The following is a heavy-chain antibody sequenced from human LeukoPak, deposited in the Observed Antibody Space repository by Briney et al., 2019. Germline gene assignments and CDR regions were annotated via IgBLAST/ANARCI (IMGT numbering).Heavy chain of an antibody. Sequence: GGSLRLSCAASGFTFDDYAMHWVRQAPGKGLEWVSGISWNSGSIGYADSVKGRFTISRDNAKNSLYLQMNSLRAEDTALYYCAKDRTSSGWPNGMDVWGQGTTVTVSS. V-gene: IGHV3-9*01. CDR2: ISWNSGSI. CDR1: GFTFDDYA. CDR3: AKDRTSSGWPNGMDV. J-gene: IGHJ6*02. D-gene: IGHD6-19*01.